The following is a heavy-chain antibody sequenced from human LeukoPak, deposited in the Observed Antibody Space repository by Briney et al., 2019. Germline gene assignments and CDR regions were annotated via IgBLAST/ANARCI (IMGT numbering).Heavy chain of an antibody. CDR3: ARGGQDDLGPFDY. CDR2: VIPIFGTA. V-gene: IGHV1-69*05. Sequence: GSSVTVSCKASGGTFIIYAISWVRQAPGQGLEWMGGVIPIFGTANYAQKFQGRVTITTDESTSTAYMELSSLRSEDTAVYYCARGGQDDLGPFDYWGQGTLVTVSS. CDR1: GGTFIIYA. D-gene: IGHD3-3*01. J-gene: IGHJ4*02.